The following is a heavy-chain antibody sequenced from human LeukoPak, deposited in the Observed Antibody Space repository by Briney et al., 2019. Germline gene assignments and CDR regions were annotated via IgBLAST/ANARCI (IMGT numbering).Heavy chain of an antibody. D-gene: IGHD6-19*01. Sequence: GGSLRLSCTASGFSFSNHYMRWIRRAPGKGLEWVANINEDGSNKWHLGSVKGRFTVSRDNARNSLYLQMNSLRVEDTAVYYCTRVIVAVPGYFDYFDFWGRESWSPSPQ. J-gene: IGHJ4*02. CDR1: GFSFSNHY. CDR3: TRVIVAVPGYFDYFDF. CDR2: INEDGSNK. V-gene: IGHV3-7*01.